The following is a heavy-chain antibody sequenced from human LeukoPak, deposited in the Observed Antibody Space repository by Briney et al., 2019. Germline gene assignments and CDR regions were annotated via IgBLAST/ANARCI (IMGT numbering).Heavy chain of an antibody. J-gene: IGHJ4*02. V-gene: IGHV3-30*04. D-gene: IGHD3-22*01. Sequence: GGSLRLSCEASGFIFNDYAIHWARKAPGKGLEWVAVISSDGNTKFYTNSVKGRFTISRDNSKNTLSLQLSSLRVEDTAIYYCVREGYYESGGPFSGYFDYWGQGDLVTVSS. CDR1: GFIFNDYA. CDR3: VREGYYESGGPFSGYFDY. CDR2: ISSDGNTK.